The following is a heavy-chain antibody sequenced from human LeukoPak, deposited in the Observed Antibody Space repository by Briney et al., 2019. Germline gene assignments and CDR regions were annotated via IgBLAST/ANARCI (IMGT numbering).Heavy chain of an antibody. J-gene: IGHJ3*02. CDR1: GFTFSSYW. CDR3: ARGGVPGGFDI. D-gene: IGHD2-8*02. CDR2: ISSDGSTT. Sequence: GGSLRLSCAASGFTFSSYWMHWVRQAPGKGLVWVSHISSDGSTTSYADSVKGRFTISRDNAKSTLYLQMTTLRAEDTALYYCARGGVPGGFDIWGQGTMVTVSS. V-gene: IGHV3-74*01.